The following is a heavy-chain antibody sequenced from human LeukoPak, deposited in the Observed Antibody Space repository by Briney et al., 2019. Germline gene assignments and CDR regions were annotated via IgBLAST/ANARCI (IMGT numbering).Heavy chain of an antibody. D-gene: IGHD3-9*01. CDR1: GGSFSGYY. J-gene: IGHJ4*02. V-gene: IGHV4-34*01. CDR3: ARHRDILTGYHYFDY. Sequence: SETLSLTCAVYGGSFSGYYWSWIRQPPGKGLEWIGEINHSGSTNYNPSLKSRVTISVDTSKNQFSLKLSSVTAADTAVYYCARHRDILTGYHYFDYWGQGTLVTVSS. CDR2: INHSGST.